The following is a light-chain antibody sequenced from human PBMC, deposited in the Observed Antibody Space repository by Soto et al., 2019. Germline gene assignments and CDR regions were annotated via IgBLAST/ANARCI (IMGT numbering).Light chain of an antibody. V-gene: IGKV1-9*01. CDR2: DAS. J-gene: IGKJ4*01. CDR1: QDFSNF. CDR3: QLLYIFLLT. Sequence: DIPLSLSLSFLSAYLEDRVTIPCRASQDFSNFLAWYQQKPGRAPKLLMYDASTLQSGVPSRFSGSGSGTEFTLTISSLQPEDFTTYYCQLLYIFLLTFAGGAIV.